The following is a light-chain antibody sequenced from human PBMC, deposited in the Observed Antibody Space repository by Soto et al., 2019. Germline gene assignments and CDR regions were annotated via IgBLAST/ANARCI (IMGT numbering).Light chain of an antibody. CDR3: QQYSTSPT. CDR1: QSVSNY. CDR2: ETS. J-gene: IGKJ5*01. Sequence: EIVLTQSPATLSLSPGERATLSCRASQSVSNYLSWYQQKPGLAPRLLMYETSRRATGIPARFSGSGSGTDFTLTIRSLQSEDFAVYYCQQYSTSPTFGEGTRLEIK. V-gene: IGKV3D-20*01.